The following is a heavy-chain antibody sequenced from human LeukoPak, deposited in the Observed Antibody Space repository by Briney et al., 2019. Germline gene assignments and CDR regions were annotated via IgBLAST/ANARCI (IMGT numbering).Heavy chain of an antibody. CDR2: IRSKVYGGTT. Sequence: GRSLRLSCTGSGFTFADYSMSWFRQAPGKGLEWVALIRSKVYGGTTEHATSVEARFSISRDDSNRIAYLQMNSLKTEDTAVYYCTRGSGRYVMVGCWGQGTLVTVSS. J-gene: IGHJ4*02. CDR3: TRGSGRYVMVGC. D-gene: IGHD6-19*01. CDR1: GFTFADYS. V-gene: IGHV3-49*03.